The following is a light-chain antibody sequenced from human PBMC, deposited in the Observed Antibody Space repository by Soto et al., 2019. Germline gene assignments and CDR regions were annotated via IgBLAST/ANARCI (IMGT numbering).Light chain of an antibody. Sequence: QSALTQPASVSGSPGQSITISCTGTSSNVGGYKLVSWYQQHPGKAPKLMIFEVNKRPSGVSNRFSGSKSGNTASLTISGLKVEDEADYYCCSSGGSPTNVFGTGTKLTVL. V-gene: IGLV2-23*02. CDR3: CSSGGSPTNV. J-gene: IGLJ1*01. CDR1: SSNVGGYKL. CDR2: EVN.